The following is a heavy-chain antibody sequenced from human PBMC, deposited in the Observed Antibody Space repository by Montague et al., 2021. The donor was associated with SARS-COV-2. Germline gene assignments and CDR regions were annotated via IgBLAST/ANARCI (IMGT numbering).Heavy chain of an antibody. Sequence: SETLSLTCAVYGGSFSGYYWSWVRQAPGKGLEWIGEIYHSGTTNYNPSPQSRVTISVDKSRNHLSLNLRSVTAADTAMYYCALPLGGARFDPWGQGILVTVSS. CDR2: IYHSGTT. CDR3: ALPLGGARFDP. J-gene: IGHJ5*02. CDR1: GGSFSGYY. D-gene: IGHD1-26*01. V-gene: IGHV4-34*01.